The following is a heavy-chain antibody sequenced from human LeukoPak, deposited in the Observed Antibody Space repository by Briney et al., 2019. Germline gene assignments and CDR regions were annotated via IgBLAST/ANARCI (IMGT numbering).Heavy chain of an antibody. J-gene: IGHJ4*02. V-gene: IGHV3-23*01. Sequence: GGSLRLSCTGSGFSFTTYTMNWLRHAPRKGLESGSGMYGTGHTETFYRDSVKGRCTISRDDSKSTMYLQMNNLGVEDSGVYYCAKDWGPDGMWDLDYWGQGTLVTVSS. D-gene: IGHD1-26*01. CDR2: MYGTGHTET. CDR1: GFSFTTYT. CDR3: AKDWGPDGMWDLDY.